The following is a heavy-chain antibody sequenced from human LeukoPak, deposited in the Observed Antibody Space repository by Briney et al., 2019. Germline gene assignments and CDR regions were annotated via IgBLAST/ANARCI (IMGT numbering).Heavy chain of an antibody. CDR2: ISGSGGST. CDR3: AKVGANILLWFGDY. CDR1: GFTFSSYA. Sequence: GGSLRLSCAASGFTFSSYAMSWVRQAPGKGLEWVSAISGSGGSTYYADSVKGRFTISRDNSKNTLYLQMNSLRAEDTAVYYCAKVGANILLWFGDYWGPGTLVTVSS. D-gene: IGHD3-10*01. V-gene: IGHV3-23*01. J-gene: IGHJ4*02.